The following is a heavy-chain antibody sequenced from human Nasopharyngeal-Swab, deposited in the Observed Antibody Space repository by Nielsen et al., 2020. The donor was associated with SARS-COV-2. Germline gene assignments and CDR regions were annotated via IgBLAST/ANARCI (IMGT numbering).Heavy chain of an antibody. CDR2: IAHDASNE. CDR3: ARDAPAHYGAFY. V-gene: IGHV3-30*03. D-gene: IGHD4-17*01. CDR1: GFTFSSFG. J-gene: IGHJ4*02. Sequence: SLKISCAASGFTFSSFGMHWARQAPGKGLQWVAFIAHDASNEYYGDSVKGRFSISRDSSKNTLYLQMDSLRGEDTAVYYCARDAPAHYGAFYWGRGTLVTVSS.